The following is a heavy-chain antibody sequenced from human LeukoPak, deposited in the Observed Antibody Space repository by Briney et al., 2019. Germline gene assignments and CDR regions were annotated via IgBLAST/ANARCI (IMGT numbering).Heavy chain of an antibody. CDR3: ARSVGDCSGGSCYPPNDAFDI. J-gene: IGHJ3*02. CDR1: GFTFSSYS. Sequence: GGSLRLSCAASGFTFSSYSMNWVRQAPGKGLEWVSYISSSSSTIYYADSVKGRFTISRDNAKNSLYLQMNSLRAEDTAVYYCARSVGDCSGGSCYPPNDAFDIWGQGTMVTVSS. D-gene: IGHD2-15*01. CDR2: ISSSSSTI. V-gene: IGHV3-48*04.